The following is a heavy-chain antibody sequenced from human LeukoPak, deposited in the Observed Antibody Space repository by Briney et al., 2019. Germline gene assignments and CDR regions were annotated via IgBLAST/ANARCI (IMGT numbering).Heavy chain of an antibody. Sequence: GASVKVSCKASGGTFSSYAISWVRQAPGQGLEWMGGIIPIFGTANYAQKFQDRVTITADKSTSTAYMELSSLRSEDTAVYYCARSTANYDIWTGYSHYYYMDVWGKGTTVTVSS. J-gene: IGHJ6*03. CDR3: ARSTANYDIWTGYSHYYYMDV. V-gene: IGHV1-69*06. CDR2: IIPIFGTA. D-gene: IGHD3-9*01. CDR1: GGTFSSYA.